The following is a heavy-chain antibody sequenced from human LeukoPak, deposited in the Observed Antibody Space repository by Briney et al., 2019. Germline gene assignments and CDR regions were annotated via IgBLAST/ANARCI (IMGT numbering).Heavy chain of an antibody. Sequence: SLRLSCSASGFDLSPYTMNWVRQAPGKGLEWVASISSTSSYMYNGDSLKGRFTISRDNAKNTLYLQLGSLRAEDTATYYCARSETTFLSWGQGTLVIVSS. CDR1: GFDLSPYT. CDR3: ARSETTFLS. D-gene: IGHD3-16*01. CDR2: ISSTSSYM. J-gene: IGHJ4*02. V-gene: IGHV3-21*01.